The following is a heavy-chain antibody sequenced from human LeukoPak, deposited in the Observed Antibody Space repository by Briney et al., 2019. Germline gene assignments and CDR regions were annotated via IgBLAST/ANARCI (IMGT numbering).Heavy chain of an antibody. V-gene: IGHV1-18*01. CDR3: PRDLHSSSWSQNWFDP. CDR2: ISAYNGNT. Sequence: ASVKVSCKASGYTFTSYGISWVRQAPGQGLEWMGWISAYNGNTNYAQKLQGRVTMTTDTSTSTAYMELRSLRSDDTAVYYCPRDLHSSSWSQNWFDPWGQGTLVTVSS. D-gene: IGHD6-13*01. CDR1: GYTFTSYG. J-gene: IGHJ5*02.